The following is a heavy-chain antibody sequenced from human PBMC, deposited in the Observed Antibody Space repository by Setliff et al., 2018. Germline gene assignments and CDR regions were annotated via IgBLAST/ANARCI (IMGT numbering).Heavy chain of an antibody. CDR1: GGSISSSNW. CDR3: ARMSRYSEFWSGYAEDYYSSYIDV. Sequence: SETLSLTCAVSGGSISSSNWWSWVRQPPGKGLEWIGEIYHSGSTKYNPSLKSQVTISVDTSKRQFSLNLLSVTAADTAVYYCARMSRYSEFWSGYAEDYYSSYIDVWGTGATVTVSS. J-gene: IGHJ6*03. V-gene: IGHV4-4*02. D-gene: IGHD3-3*01. CDR2: IYHSGST.